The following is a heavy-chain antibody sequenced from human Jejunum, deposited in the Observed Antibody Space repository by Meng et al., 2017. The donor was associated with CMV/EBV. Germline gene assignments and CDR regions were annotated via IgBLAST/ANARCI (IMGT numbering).Heavy chain of an antibody. CDR3: ARDVTTTYWYFEL. J-gene: IGHJ2*01. D-gene: IGHD1/OR15-1a*01. CDR2: IYYSGST. Sequence: SGGSISSGSYYWSWIRQHPGKCLEWIGYIYYSGSTSYNPSLRSRVTISIDTSKNQFSLKLSSVTAADTAVYYCARDVTTTYWYFELWGRGTLVTVSS. CDR1: GGSISSGSYY. V-gene: IGHV4-31*02.